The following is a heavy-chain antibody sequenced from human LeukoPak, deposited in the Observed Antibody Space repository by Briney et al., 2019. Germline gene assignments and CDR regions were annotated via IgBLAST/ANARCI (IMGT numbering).Heavy chain of an antibody. D-gene: IGHD3-22*01. CDR1: GGTFSSYA. CDR2: IIPIFGIA. Sequence: ASVKVSCKASGGTFSSYAISWVPQAPGQGLEWMGRIIPIFGIANYAQKFQGRVTITADKSTSTAYMELSSLRSEDTAVYYCARDHYYDSSGYYGGYWGQGTLVTVSS. CDR3: ARDHYYDSSGYYGGY. V-gene: IGHV1-69*04. J-gene: IGHJ4*02.